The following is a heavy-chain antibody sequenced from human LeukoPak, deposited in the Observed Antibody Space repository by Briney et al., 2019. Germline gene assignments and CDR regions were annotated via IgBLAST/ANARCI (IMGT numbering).Heavy chain of an antibody. J-gene: IGHJ4*02. D-gene: IGHD3-22*01. Sequence: ASVEVSCKASGGTFSSYAISWVRQAPGQGLEWMGRIIPIFGIANYAQKFQGRVTITADKSTSTAYMELSSLRSEDTAVYYCARGTYYDSSGYYYWGQGTLVTVSS. CDR2: IIPIFGIA. V-gene: IGHV1-69*04. CDR1: GGTFSSYA. CDR3: ARGTYYDSSGYYY.